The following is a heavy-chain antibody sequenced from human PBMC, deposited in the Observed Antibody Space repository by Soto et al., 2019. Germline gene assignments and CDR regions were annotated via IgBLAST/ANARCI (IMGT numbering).Heavy chain of an antibody. CDR1: GGSFSGYY. Sequence: PSETLSLTSAVYGGSFSGYYWSWIRQPPRKGLEWIGEIYHSGSTNYNPSLKSRVTISVDTSKNQFSLKLSSVTAADTAVYYCARGGERSTTGYYYGMDVWGQGTTVTVSS. CDR2: IYHSGST. V-gene: IGHV4-34*01. D-gene: IGHD3-16*01. J-gene: IGHJ6*02. CDR3: ARGGERSTTGYYYGMDV.